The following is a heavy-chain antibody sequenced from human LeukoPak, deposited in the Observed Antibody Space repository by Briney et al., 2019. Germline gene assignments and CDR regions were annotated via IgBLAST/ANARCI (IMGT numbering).Heavy chain of an antibody. D-gene: IGHD3-3*01. CDR3: ARDPYSTIFGVVGYFDY. Sequence: SETLSLTCAVYGGSFSGYYWSWIRQPPGKGLEWIGEINHSGSTYYNPSLKSRVTISVDTSKNQFSLKLSSVTAADTAVYYCARDPYSTIFGVVGYFDYWGQGTLVTVSS. V-gene: IGHV4-34*01. J-gene: IGHJ4*02. CDR2: INHSGST. CDR1: GGSFSGYY.